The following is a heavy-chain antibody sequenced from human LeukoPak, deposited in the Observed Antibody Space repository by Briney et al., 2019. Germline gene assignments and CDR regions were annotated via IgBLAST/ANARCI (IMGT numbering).Heavy chain of an antibody. J-gene: IGHJ6*03. CDR2: LNGDGSTT. CDR3: AGVRYSIGFSYYYMDV. CDR1: GFTFSSYW. D-gene: IGHD6-19*01. V-gene: IGHV3-74*01. Sequence: GGSLRLSCAASGFTFSSYWMHWVRQAPGKGLVWVSRLNGDGSTTNYADSVKDRFTISRDNAKNTVYLQMNSLRAEDTAVYYCAGVRYSIGFSYYYMDVWGKGTTVTVSS.